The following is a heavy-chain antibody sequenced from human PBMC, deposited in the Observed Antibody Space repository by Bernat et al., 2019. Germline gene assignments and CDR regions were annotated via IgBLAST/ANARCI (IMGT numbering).Heavy chain of an antibody. CDR2: ISYDGSNK. CDR3: AKCYDQSVPAADYYYGMDV. J-gene: IGHJ6*02. CDR1: GFTFSSYG. Sequence: QVQLVESGEGVVQPGRSLRLSCAASGFTFSSYGMHWVRQAPGKGLEWVAVISYDGSNKYYADSVKGRFTITRDNSKNTLYLQMNSLRAEDTAVYYCAKCYDQSVPAADYYYGMDVWGQGTTVTVSS. D-gene: IGHD2-2*01. V-gene: IGHV3-30*18.